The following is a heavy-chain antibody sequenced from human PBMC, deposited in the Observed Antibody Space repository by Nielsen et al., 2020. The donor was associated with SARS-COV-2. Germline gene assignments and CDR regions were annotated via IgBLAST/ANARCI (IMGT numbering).Heavy chain of an antibody. V-gene: IGHV3-7*03. J-gene: IGHJ4*02. CDR1: GFTFSSYW. Sequence: GESLKISCAASGFTFSSYWMSWVRQAPGKGLEWVANIKQDGSEKYYVDSVKGRFTISRDNAKNSLYLQMNSLRAEDTAVYYCARVGTIWQWLVRTYYFDYWGQGTLVTVSS. CDR3: ARVGTIWQWLVRTYYFDY. D-gene: IGHD6-19*01. CDR2: IKQDGSEK.